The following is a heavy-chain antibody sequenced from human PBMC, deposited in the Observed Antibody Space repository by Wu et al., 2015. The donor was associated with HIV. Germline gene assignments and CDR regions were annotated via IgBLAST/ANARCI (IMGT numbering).Heavy chain of an antibody. CDR3: AASGCTTSSCHPWDDAFDI. D-gene: IGHD6-19*01. J-gene: IGHJ3*02. V-gene: IGHV1-45*02. CDR2: ITPFSADT. Sequence: QMQLVQSGAEVKKTGSSVRVSCKASGSTFTYRYPPLGATRPPDRRLSGVGWITPFSADTKYAQKVQDRVTVTTDRSLSAAYMELRSLRSDDTAMYFCAASGCTTSSCHPWDDAFDIWGQGTMVSVSS. CDR1: GSTFTYRY.